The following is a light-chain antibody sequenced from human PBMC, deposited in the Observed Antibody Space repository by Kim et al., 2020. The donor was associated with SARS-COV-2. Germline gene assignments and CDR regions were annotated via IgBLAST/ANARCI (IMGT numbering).Light chain of an antibody. CDR3: NSRDSNDNVV. Sequence: VAWGQTVRITCQGDSLRSYYATWYQQKPGQAPKVVIYGKDNRPSGIPDRFSGSSAGNTAYLTITGTQAGDEADYYCNSRDSNDNVVFGGGTKVTVL. J-gene: IGLJ2*01. V-gene: IGLV3-19*01. CDR2: GKD. CDR1: SLRSYY.